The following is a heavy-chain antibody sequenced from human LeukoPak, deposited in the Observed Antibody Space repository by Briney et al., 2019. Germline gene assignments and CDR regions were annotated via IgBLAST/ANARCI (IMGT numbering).Heavy chain of an antibody. Sequence: ASVKVSGKASGYTCTSYAMHWVRQAPGQRLEWMGWINAGNGNTKYSQEFQGRVTITRDTSASTAYMELSSLRSEDTAVYYCAKGPRIQLWSGYYYYMDVWGKGTTVTVSS. CDR1: GYTCTSYA. J-gene: IGHJ6*03. CDR3: AKGPRIQLWSGYYYYMDV. CDR2: INAGNGNT. D-gene: IGHD5-18*01. V-gene: IGHV1-3*03.